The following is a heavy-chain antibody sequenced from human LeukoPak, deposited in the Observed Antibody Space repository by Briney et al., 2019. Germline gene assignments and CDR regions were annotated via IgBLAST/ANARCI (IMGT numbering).Heavy chain of an antibody. CDR1: GFSFSSYL. CDR2: IKQDGSGK. V-gene: IGHV3-7*01. CDR3: AGGRDVYRY. D-gene: IGHD5-24*01. J-gene: IGHJ4*02. Sequence: GESLRLSCAASGFSFSSYLMTWVRQSPGKGLEWVANIKQDGSGKYYVDSVKGRFTTSRDNAKNSLYLQMNSLRADDTAVYYCAGGRDVYRYWGQGTLVTVSS.